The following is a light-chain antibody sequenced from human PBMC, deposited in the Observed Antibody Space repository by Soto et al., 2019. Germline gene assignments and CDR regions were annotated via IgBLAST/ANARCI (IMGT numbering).Light chain of an antibody. Sequence: DIQMTQSPSSLSASVGDRVTITCRASQSISSYLNWYKQKPGKAPKLLIYAASSLQSGVPSRFSGSGSGTDFTLTISSLQPEDFATYYCQQSYSTLITFGQRTRLEIK. J-gene: IGKJ5*01. CDR2: AAS. CDR1: QSISSY. V-gene: IGKV1-39*01. CDR3: QQSYSTLIT.